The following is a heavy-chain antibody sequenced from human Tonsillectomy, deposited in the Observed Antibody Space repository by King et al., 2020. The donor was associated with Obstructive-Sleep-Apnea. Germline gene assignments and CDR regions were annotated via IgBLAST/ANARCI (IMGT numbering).Heavy chain of an antibody. J-gene: IGHJ5*02. CDR1: GYTFSSYD. D-gene: IGHD3-10*01. CDR3: ARGTYYYGSGSYRLDWFDP. Sequence: QLVQSGAEVKKPGASVKVSCKASGYTFSSYDINWVRQATGQGLEWMGWMNPNSANTGYAQKFQGRVTITRNTSISTAYMELSSLRSEDTAVYYCARGTYYYGSGSYRLDWFDPWGKGTLVTVSS. CDR2: MNPNSANT. V-gene: IGHV1-8*01.